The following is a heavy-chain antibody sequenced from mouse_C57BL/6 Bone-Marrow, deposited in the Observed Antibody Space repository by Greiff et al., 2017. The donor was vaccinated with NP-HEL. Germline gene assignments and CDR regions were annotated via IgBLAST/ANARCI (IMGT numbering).Heavy chain of an antibody. J-gene: IGHJ4*01. Sequence: QVQLQQSGPGLVQPSQSLSITCTVSGFSLTSYGVHWVRQSPGKGLEWLGVIWRGGSTDYNAAFMSRLSITKDNSKSQVFFKMNSLQADDTAIYYCAKNGRWLLLYYYAMDDWGQGTSVTVSS. V-gene: IGHV2-5*01. CDR3: AKNGRWLLLYYYAMDD. CDR2: IWRGGST. D-gene: IGHD2-3*01. CDR1: GFSLTSYG.